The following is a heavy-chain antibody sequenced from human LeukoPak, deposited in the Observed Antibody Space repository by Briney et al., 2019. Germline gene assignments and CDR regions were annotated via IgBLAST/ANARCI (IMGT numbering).Heavy chain of an antibody. CDR1: GFTFDDYA. D-gene: IGHD5-12*01. CDR2: INWNSDSI. V-gene: IGHV3-9*01. Sequence: PGRSLRLSCAVSGFTFDDYAMHWVRQVPGKGLEWVSGINWNSDSIGYADSVKGRFTTSRDNAKNSLYLQMNSLRAEDTALYYCAKDNGLGASGYDYYFDYWGQGTLVTVSS. CDR3: AKDNGLGASGYDYYFDY. J-gene: IGHJ4*02.